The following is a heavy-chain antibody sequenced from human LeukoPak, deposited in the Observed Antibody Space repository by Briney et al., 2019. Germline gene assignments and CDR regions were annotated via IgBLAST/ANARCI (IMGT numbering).Heavy chain of an antibody. CDR2: IIPIFGTA. D-gene: IGHD3-3*01. Sequence: SVKVSCKASGYTFTSYAISWVRQAPGQGLEWMGGIIPIFGTANYAQKFQGRVTITADESTSTAYMELSSLRSEDTAVYYCARKGGLDFWSGPFDYWGQGTLVTVSS. V-gene: IGHV1-69*13. CDR1: GYTFTSYA. CDR3: ARKGGLDFWSGPFDY. J-gene: IGHJ4*02.